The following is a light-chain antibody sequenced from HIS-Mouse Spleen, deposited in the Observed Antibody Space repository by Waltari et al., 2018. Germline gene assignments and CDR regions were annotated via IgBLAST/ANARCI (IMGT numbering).Light chain of an antibody. CDR3: MQGIHLFYT. CDR1: QSLLHSDGKTY. V-gene: IGKV2-29*03. J-gene: IGKJ2*01. CDR2: EVS. Sequence: DIVMTQTPLSLSVTPGQPASISCKSSQSLLHSDGKTYLYWYLQKPGQSPQLLIYEVSCRFSGVPDRFSGSGSGTDFTLKISRVEAEDVGVYYCMQGIHLFYTFGQGTKLEIK.